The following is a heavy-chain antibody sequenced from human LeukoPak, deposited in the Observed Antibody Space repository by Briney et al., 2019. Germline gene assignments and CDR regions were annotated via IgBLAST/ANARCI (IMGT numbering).Heavy chain of an antibody. CDR2: ISSSSSYI. Sequence: PGGSLRLSCAASGFTFSTYTMNWVRQAPGKGLEWVSSISSSSSYIAYSDSVKGRFTISRDNAKNSLYLQMNSLRAADTAVYYCARGVIAVTGTSLDYWGQGTLVTVSS. CDR1: GFTFSTYT. J-gene: IGHJ4*02. CDR3: ARGVIAVTGTSLDY. V-gene: IGHV3-21*04. D-gene: IGHD6-19*01.